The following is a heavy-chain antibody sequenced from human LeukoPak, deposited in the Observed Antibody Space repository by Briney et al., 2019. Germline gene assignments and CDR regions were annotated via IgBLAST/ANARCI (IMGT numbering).Heavy chain of an antibody. V-gene: IGHV1-69*05. Sequence: SVKVSCKASGGTFSSYAISWVRQAPGQGLEWMGRIIPIFGTANYAQKFQGRVTITTDESTSTAYMELRSLRSDDTAVYYCARGSEMATTKELDVWGKGTTVTVSS. J-gene: IGHJ6*04. CDR1: GGTFSSYA. CDR2: IIPIFGTA. D-gene: IGHD5-24*01. CDR3: ARGSEMATTKELDV.